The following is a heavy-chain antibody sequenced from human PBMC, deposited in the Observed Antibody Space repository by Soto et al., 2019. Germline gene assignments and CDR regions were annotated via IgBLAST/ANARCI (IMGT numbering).Heavy chain of an antibody. J-gene: IGHJ5*02. V-gene: IGHV3-43*01. Sequence: GGSLRLSCAASGFTFDDYPMHWVRQVPGKGLEWVSLISWDGGNTYYADSVKGRFTISRDNRKNSLYLQMNSLRTEDSAVYYCASLKVSKSYWFDPWGQGTLVTVSS. CDR3: ASLKVSKSYWFDP. CDR1: GFTFDDYP. CDR2: ISWDGGNT. D-gene: IGHD1-20*01.